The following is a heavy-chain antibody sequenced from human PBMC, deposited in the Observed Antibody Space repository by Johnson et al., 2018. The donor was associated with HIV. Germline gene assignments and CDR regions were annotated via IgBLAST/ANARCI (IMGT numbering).Heavy chain of an antibody. D-gene: IGHD5-24*01. CDR2: ISDEGSNK. CDR3: AREKGMTTIRDAFDI. CDR1: GFTFSSYA. Sequence: QVQLVESGGGVVQPGRSLRLSCAASGFTFSSYAMHWVRQAPGKGLEWVAVISDEGSNKYYVDSVKGRFTISRDNSKNTLYLQMNSLRPEDTAVYFCAREKGMTTIRDAFDIWGQGTMGTVSS. J-gene: IGHJ3*02. V-gene: IGHV3-30*04.